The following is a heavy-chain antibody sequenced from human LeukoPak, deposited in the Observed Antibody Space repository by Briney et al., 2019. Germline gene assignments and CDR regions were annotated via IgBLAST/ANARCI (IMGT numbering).Heavy chain of an antibody. CDR1: GYTFTNYG. D-gene: IGHD1-1*01. Sequence: ASVKVSCKASGYTFTNYGISWVRQAPGQGLEWMGWISTYNGNTHYAQNFQGTFTTTTDTSTTTAYMELRSLRSDDTAVYYCARNTGNWDLDYWGQGTLVTVSS. CDR3: ARNTGNWDLDY. V-gene: IGHV1-18*01. CDR2: ISTYNGNT. J-gene: IGHJ4*02.